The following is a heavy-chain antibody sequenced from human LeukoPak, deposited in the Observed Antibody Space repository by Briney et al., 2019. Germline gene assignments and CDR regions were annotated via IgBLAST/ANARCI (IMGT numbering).Heavy chain of an antibody. V-gene: IGHV4-59*01. Sequence: SETLSLTCTVSGGSISSYYWSWIRQPPGKGLEWIGYIYYSGSTNYNPSLKSRVTISADTSKNQFSLKLSSVTAADTAVYYCARGQQPFDPWGQGTLVTVSS. CDR3: ARGQQPFDP. CDR1: GGSISSYY. J-gene: IGHJ5*02. CDR2: IYYSGST. D-gene: IGHD1-1*01.